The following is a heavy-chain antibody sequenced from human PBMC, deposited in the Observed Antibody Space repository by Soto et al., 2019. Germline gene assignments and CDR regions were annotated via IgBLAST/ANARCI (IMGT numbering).Heavy chain of an antibody. V-gene: IGHV3-23*01. CDR2: ISGSGDST. J-gene: IGHJ4*02. CDR3: ARRGSGSYYDY. CDR1: GFTFSSYA. Sequence: EVQLLESGGGLVQPGGSLRLSCGASGFTFSSYAMRRVRQAPGKGLEWVSAISGSGDSTYYADSVKGRFTISRDNSKNTLYLQMNSLRAEDTAVYYCARRGSGSYYDYWGQGTLVTVSS. D-gene: IGHD1-26*01.